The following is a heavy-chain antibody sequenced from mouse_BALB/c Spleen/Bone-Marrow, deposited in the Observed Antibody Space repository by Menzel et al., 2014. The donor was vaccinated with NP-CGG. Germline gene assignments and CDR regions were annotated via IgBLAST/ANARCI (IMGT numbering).Heavy chain of an antibody. Sequence: LVESGASMKISCKASGYSFTGYTMNWVKQSHGKNLEWIGLINPYNGGTSYNQKFKGKATLTVDKSSSTAYMELLSLTSEDSAVYYCARGHYDDYLDYWGQGTTLTVSS. D-gene: IGHD2-4*01. CDR3: ARGHYDDYLDY. CDR1: GYSFTGYT. CDR2: INPYNGGT. J-gene: IGHJ2*01. V-gene: IGHV1-26*01.